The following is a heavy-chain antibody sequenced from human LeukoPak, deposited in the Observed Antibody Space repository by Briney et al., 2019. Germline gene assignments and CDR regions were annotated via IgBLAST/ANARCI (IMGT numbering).Heavy chain of an antibody. D-gene: IGHD3-10*02. CDR2: ISSSSSYI. J-gene: IGHJ5*02. Sequence: GGSLRLSCAASGFTFSSYSMNWVRQAPGKGLEWVSSISSSSSYIYYADSVKGRFTISRDNAKNSLYLQMNSLRAEDTAVYYCAREGPSFDTNAYYDRKNWFDPWGQGTLVTVSS. V-gene: IGHV3-21*01. CDR3: AREGPSFDTNAYYDRKNWFDP. CDR1: GFTFSSYS.